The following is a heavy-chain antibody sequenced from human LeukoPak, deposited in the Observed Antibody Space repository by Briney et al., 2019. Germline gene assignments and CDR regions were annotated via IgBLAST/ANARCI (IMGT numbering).Heavy chain of an antibody. Sequence: GGSLRLSCAASGSTFSKYWMSWVRQAPGKGLEWVANIKKDGSEIYYVDSVKGRFTISRDNAKNSLYLQMNTLRAEDMAFYYCAKALSSSFTRSSWKYWGQGTLVTVSS. V-gene: IGHV3-7*03. J-gene: IGHJ4*02. CDR1: GSTFSKYW. D-gene: IGHD6-6*01. CDR2: IKKDGSEI. CDR3: AKALSSSFTRSSWKY.